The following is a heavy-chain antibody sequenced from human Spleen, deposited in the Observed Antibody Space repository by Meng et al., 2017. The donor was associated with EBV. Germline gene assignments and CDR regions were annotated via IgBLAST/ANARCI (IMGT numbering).Heavy chain of an antibody. CDR3: VKGWELLNF. CDR1: GFTFRDYA. CDR2: ISAGGGNT. D-gene: IGHD2-15*01. V-gene: IGHV3-23*04. Sequence: QLVESGGGLGQPGGSLRLSCAASGFTFRDYAMSWGRQAPGKGLEWVSAISAGGGNTYYIDSVKGRFTISRDNSKNTVYLQMNSLRTEDTAIYYCVKGWELLNFWGQGTLVTVSS. J-gene: IGHJ4*02.